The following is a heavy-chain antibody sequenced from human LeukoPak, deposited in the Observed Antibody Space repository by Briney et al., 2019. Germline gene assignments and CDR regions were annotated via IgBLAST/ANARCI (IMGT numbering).Heavy chain of an antibody. Sequence: GGSLRLSCAASGFTFSSYAMHWVRQAPGKGLEWVAVISYDGSNKYYADSVKGRFTISRDNSKNTLYLQMNSLRAEDTAVYYCAKDALRAVPAQIDYWGQGTLVTVSS. V-gene: IGHV3-30-3*01. CDR1: GFTFSSYA. J-gene: IGHJ4*02. CDR3: AKDALRAVPAQIDY. D-gene: IGHD2-2*01. CDR2: ISYDGSNK.